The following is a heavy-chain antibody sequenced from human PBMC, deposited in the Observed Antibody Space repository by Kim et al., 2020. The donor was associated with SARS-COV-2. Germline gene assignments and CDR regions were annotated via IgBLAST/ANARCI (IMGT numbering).Heavy chain of an antibody. V-gene: IGHV5-10-1*01. D-gene: IGHD2-21*01. Sequence: SFQGHVTISADKSISTAYLQWSSLKASDTAMYYCARHGAYCGGDCEHDYWGQGTLVTVSS. J-gene: IGHJ4*02. CDR3: ARHGAYCGGDCEHDY.